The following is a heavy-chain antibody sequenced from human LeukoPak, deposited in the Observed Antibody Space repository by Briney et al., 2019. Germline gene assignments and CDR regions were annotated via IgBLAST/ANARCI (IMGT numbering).Heavy chain of an antibody. D-gene: IGHD4-17*01. CDR3: ARDIEDYGDDY. CDR1: GYTFTSYY. V-gene: IGHV1-46*01. J-gene: IGHJ4*02. Sequence: GASVKVSCKASGYTFTSYYMHWVRQAPGQGLEWMGIINPSGGSASYAQKFQGRVTMTRDTSTSTVYMELSSLRSEDTAVYYCARDIEDYGDDYWGQGTLVTVSS. CDR2: INPSGGSA.